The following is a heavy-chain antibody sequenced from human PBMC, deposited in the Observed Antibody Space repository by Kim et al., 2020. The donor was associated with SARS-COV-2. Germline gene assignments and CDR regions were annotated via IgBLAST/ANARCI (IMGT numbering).Heavy chain of an antibody. J-gene: IGHJ4*02. CDR2: IGTAGDT. D-gene: IGHD5-18*01. Sequence: GSLRLSCAASGFTFSSYDMHWVRQATGKGLEWVSAIGTAGDTYYPGSVKGRFTISRENAKNSLYLQMNSLRAGDTAVYYCARGSGSGYSYGSPFDYWGQGTLVTGSS. V-gene: IGHV3-13*01. CDR1: GFTFSSYD. CDR3: ARGSGSGYSYGSPFDY.